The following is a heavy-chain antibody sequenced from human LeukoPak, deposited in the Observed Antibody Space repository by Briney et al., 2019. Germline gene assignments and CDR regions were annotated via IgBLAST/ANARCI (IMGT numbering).Heavy chain of an antibody. V-gene: IGHV5-51*01. D-gene: IGHD1-26*01. CDR1: GYSFTNYW. CDR3: ARGGWDYFDY. Sequence: GGSLKISCKSSGYSFTNYWIGWVRQVPGKGLEWMGIIYPGDSDTRYSPSFQGQVTISADKSISIAYVQWSSLKASDTAMYYCARGGWDYFDYWGQGTLVTVSS. J-gene: IGHJ4*02. CDR2: IYPGDSDT.